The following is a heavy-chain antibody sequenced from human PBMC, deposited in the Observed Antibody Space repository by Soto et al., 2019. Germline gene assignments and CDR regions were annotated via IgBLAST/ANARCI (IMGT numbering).Heavy chain of an antibody. J-gene: IGHJ6*02. CDR3: SRSATPSYVSGSYPDYYYYGMDV. V-gene: IGHV3-73*02. CDR1: GFSFSDST. CDR2: IRNKANTYET. Sequence: EVQLVESGGGLVQPGGSLKLSCAASGFSFSDSTMHWVRQASGKGLEWLGRIRNKANTYETAYDASVKGRFSISRDDSDNTAYLHLSSLKTEDTAVYFCSRSATPSYVSGSYPDYYYYGMDVWGQGTTVTVSS. D-gene: IGHD3-10*01.